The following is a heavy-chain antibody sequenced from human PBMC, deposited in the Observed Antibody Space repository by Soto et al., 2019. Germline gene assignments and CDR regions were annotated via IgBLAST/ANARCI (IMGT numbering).Heavy chain of an antibody. Sequence: GSLRLSCAAPRNIFSDHGMHWVRQAPGKGLEWVAVISFDGSKKYYAESVKGRFTISRDNSKNTFYLQMNSLREEDTAVYYCAKDGGLRFLERPSNWFDPWGQGTLVTVSS. CDR1: RNIFSDHG. CDR2: ISFDGSKK. D-gene: IGHD3-3*01. J-gene: IGHJ5*02. V-gene: IGHV3-30*18. CDR3: AKDGGLRFLERPSNWFDP.